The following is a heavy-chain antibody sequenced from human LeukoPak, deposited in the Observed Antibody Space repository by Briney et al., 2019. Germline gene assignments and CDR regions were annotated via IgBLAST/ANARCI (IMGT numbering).Heavy chain of an antibody. D-gene: IGHD5-12*01. CDR2: IIPILGIA. V-gene: IGHV1-69*04. CDR1: GGTFSSYA. J-gene: IGHJ5*02. CDR3: ARDGPYSGYDT. Sequence: SVKVSCKASGGTFSSYAISWVRQAPGQGLEWMGRIIPILGIANYAQKFQGRVTITADKSTSTAYMELSSLRSEDTAVYYCARDGPYSGYDTWGQGTLVTVSS.